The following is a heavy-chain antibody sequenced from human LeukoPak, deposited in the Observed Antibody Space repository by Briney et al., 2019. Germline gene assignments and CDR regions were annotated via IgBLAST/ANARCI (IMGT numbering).Heavy chain of an antibody. D-gene: IGHD4/OR15-4a*01. V-gene: IGHV3-7*01. CDR2: IKTDGSHT. CDR3: ARASMGGRDYHLDS. Sequence: GGSLRLSCAASGFTFSTYWMTWFRQAPGKGLEWVANIKTDGSHTYYLDSVKGRFTISRDNAKNFLFLQLGSLRADDTGVYYCARASMGGRDYHLDSWGQGTLVTVSS. CDR1: GFTFSTYW. J-gene: IGHJ4*02.